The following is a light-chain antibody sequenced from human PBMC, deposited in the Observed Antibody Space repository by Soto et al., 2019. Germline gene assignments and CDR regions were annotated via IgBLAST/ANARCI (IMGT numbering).Light chain of an antibody. CDR3: QQYGSSHWT. V-gene: IGKV3-20*01. CDR2: GAS. CDR1: QTVSSSF. Sequence: ESVLTTSPGTLSLSPRASDTISCMASQTVSSSFLAWYQQTPGQAPRLLIYGASSRATGIPERFSGSGSGTDFTLTISRLEPEDFAVYYCQQYGSSHWTFGQGTKVDI. J-gene: IGKJ1*01.